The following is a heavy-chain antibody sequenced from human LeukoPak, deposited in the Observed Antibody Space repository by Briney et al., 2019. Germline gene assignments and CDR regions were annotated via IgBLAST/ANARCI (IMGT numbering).Heavy chain of an antibody. J-gene: IGHJ5*02. D-gene: IGHD4/OR15-4a*01. Sequence: GGSLRLSCAASGCTFRSYAMHWVRQAPGKWLEWVAVISYDGSIQYYADSVKGRFTISRDNAKNTVYLQMTSLRTEDTAVYSCARDREDYGARYFDPWGQGTLVTVSS. V-gene: IGHV3-30*04. CDR1: GCTFRSYA. CDR2: ISYDGSIQ. CDR3: ARDREDYGARYFDP.